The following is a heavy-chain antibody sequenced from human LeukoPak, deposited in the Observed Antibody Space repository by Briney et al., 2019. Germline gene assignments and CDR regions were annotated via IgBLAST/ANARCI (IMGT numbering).Heavy chain of an antibody. Sequence: SETLSLTCTVSGGSSSSSSYYWAWIRQPPGKGLEWIGSIYYSGNTYYNPSLKSRVTISVDTSKNQFSLKLSSVTAADTAVYYCARALGGYSYGYGAFDIWGQGTMVTVSS. V-gene: IGHV4-39*07. J-gene: IGHJ3*02. CDR2: IYYSGNT. CDR1: GGSSSSSSYY. D-gene: IGHD5-18*01. CDR3: ARALGGYSYGYGAFDI.